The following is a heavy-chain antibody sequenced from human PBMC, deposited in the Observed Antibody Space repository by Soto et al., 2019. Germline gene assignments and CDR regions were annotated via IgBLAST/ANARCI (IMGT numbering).Heavy chain of an antibody. CDR2: IYYSGST. CDR3: AGLEYGEYRNLPAGGFQH. Sequence: PSETLSLTCTVSGGSISSSSYYWGWIRQPPGKGLEWIGSIYYSGSTYYNPSLKSLVTISVDTSKNQFSLKLSSATAACTAVYYCAGLEYGEYRNLPAGGFQHWGQGTLVTVSS. V-gene: IGHV4-39*01. D-gene: IGHD3-10*01. CDR1: GGSISSSSYY. J-gene: IGHJ1*01.